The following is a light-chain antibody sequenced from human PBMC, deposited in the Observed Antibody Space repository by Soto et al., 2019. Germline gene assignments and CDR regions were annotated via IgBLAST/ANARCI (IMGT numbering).Light chain of an antibody. CDR2: GAS. J-gene: IGKJ2*01. CDR1: QSVATN. CDR3: QQYNNWPRT. Sequence: EIVMTQSPATLSVSPGERATSPCRASQSVATNLACYQKKPGQAPRLLIYGASPRATGIPARFSGSGSGTEFTLTIGSLQSEDFAVYYCQQYNNWPRTFGQGTKLEIK. V-gene: IGKV3-15*01.